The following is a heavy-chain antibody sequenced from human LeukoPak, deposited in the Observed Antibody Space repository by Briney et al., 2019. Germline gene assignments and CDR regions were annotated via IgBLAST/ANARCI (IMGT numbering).Heavy chain of an antibody. D-gene: IGHD3-3*01. CDR1: GFTFSSYG. J-gene: IGHJ4*02. CDR2: IWYDGSNK. Sequence: GGSLRLSCAASGFTFSSYGMQWVRQAPGKGLEWVAVIWYDGSNKYYADSVKGRFTISRDNSKNTLYLQMNSLRAEDTAVYYCAKEDQPTILPGGYWGQGTLVTVSS. V-gene: IGHV3-33*06. CDR3: AKEDQPTILPGGY.